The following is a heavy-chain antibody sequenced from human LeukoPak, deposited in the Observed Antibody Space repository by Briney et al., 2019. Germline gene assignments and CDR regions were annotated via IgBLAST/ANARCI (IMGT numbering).Heavy chain of an antibody. Sequence: PGGSLRLSCAASGFTLSRNWMHWVRQAPGKGLVWVSRINRDGSSTNYADSVKGRFTISRDNAKNTLYLQMNSLRAEDTAVYYCAREGVGYYDLWGQGTLVTVSS. CDR1: GFTLSRNW. CDR2: INRDGSST. D-gene: IGHD3-22*01. J-gene: IGHJ4*02. V-gene: IGHV3-74*01. CDR3: AREGVGYYDL.